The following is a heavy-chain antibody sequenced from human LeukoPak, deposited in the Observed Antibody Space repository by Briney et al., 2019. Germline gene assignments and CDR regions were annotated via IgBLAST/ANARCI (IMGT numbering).Heavy chain of an antibody. V-gene: IGHV4-30-4*01. CDR1: GGSISSGDYY. CDR2: IYYSGST. D-gene: IGHD2-2*01. J-gene: IGHJ4*02. Sequence: SETLSLTCTVSGGSISSGDYYWSWIRQPPGKGLEWIGYIYYSGSTYYSPSLKSRVTISVDTSKNQFSLKLSSVTAADTAVYYCARDCSSTSCYSSDYWGQGTLVTVSS. CDR3: ARDCSSTSCYSSDY.